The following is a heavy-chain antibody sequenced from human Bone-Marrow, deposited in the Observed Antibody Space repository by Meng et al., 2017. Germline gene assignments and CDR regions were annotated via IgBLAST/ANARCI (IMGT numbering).Heavy chain of an antibody. V-gene: IGHV3-7*01. CDR1: GFSFSGSW. CDR3: ARDVAYSAFDI. Sequence: GESLKISCAASGFSFSGSWMNWVRQAPGKGLDWVASINPDGSEKHHMDSVKGRFTISRDNAKNSLYLQINSLRVEDTAVYYCARDVAYSAFDIWGQGTMVTVSS. J-gene: IGHJ3*02. D-gene: IGHD2-21*01. CDR2: INPDGSEK.